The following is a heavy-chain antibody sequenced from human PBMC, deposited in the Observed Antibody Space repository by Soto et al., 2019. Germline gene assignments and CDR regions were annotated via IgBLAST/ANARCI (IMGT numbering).Heavy chain of an antibody. J-gene: IGHJ4*02. CDR1: GYTFTSYY. V-gene: IGHV1-46*03. CDR2: INPSGGST. D-gene: IGHD2-2*01. CDR3: ARFCSSTSCPY. Sequence: ASVKVSCKAPGYTFTSYYMHWARQAPGQGLEWMGIINPSGGSTSYAQKFQGRVTMTRDTSTSTVYMELSSLRSEDTAVYYCARFCSSTSCPYWGQGTLVTVSS.